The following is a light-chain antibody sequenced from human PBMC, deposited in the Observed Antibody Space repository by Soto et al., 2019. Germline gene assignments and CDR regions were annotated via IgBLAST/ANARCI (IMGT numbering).Light chain of an antibody. CDR2: DNN. CDR3: GTWDSSLSAGV. CDR1: SSNIGNNY. Sequence: QSVLTQPPSVSAAPGQKVTLSCSGTSSNIGNNYVSWYQQLPGTAPKLLIYDNNKRPSEIPDRFSGSKSGTSATLGITGLQTGDEADYYGGTWDSSLSAGVFGGGTKLTVL. V-gene: IGLV1-51*01. J-gene: IGLJ2*01.